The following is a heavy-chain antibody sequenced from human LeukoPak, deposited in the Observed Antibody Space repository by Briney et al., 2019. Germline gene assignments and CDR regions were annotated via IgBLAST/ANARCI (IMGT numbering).Heavy chain of an antibody. V-gene: IGHV3-21*01. Sequence: GGSLRLSCAASGXTFSTYSMNWVRQAPGKGLEWVSFVDTTTSYIYYGDSVKGRFTISRDNAKNSLCLQMNGLRAEDTAVYYCARDYSGWSRDFWGQGTLVTVSS. CDR1: GXTFSTYS. CDR2: VDTTTSYI. CDR3: ARDYSGWSRDF. J-gene: IGHJ4*02. D-gene: IGHD6-19*01.